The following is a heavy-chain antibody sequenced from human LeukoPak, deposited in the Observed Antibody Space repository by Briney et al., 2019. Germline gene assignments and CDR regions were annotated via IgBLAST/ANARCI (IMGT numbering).Heavy chain of an antibody. CDR3: ARQFGSSSWYCYYYYMDV. V-gene: IGHV4-39*01. Sequence: SETLSLTCTVSGGSISSSSYYWGWIRQPPGKGLEWIGSIYYSGSTYYNPSLKSRVTISVDTSKNQFSLKLSSVTAADTAVYYCARQFGSSSWYCYYYYMDVWGKGTTVTISS. CDR1: GGSISSSSYY. J-gene: IGHJ6*03. D-gene: IGHD6-13*01. CDR2: IYYSGST.